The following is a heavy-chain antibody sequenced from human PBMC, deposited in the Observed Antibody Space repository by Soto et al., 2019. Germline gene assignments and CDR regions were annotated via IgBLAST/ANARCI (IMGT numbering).Heavy chain of an antibody. CDR3: TLTTYYYYGMDV. D-gene: IGHD4-4*01. CDR2: IRSKAYGGTT. J-gene: IGHJ6*02. Sequence: PGGSLRLSCTASGFTFGDYAMSWVRQAPGKGLEWVGFIRSKAYGGTTEYAASVKGRFTISRDDSKSIAYLQMNSLKTEDTAVYYCTLTTYYYYGMDVWGQGTTVTVSS. CDR1: GFTFGDYA. V-gene: IGHV3-49*04.